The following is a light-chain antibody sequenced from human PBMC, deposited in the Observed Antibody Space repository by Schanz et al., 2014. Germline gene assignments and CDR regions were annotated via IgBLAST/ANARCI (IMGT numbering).Light chain of an antibody. Sequence: EIVLTQSPGTLSLSTGDRATLSCRASQTVSSVFVAWYQQKPGQAPRLLIYDASTRATDVPARFSGSGSETEFTLTVSSLQSEDFAVYYCKQYHNWPALTFAGGTKVEIK. CDR2: DAS. V-gene: IGKV3-15*01. J-gene: IGKJ4*01. CDR1: QTVSSV. CDR3: KQYHNWPALT.